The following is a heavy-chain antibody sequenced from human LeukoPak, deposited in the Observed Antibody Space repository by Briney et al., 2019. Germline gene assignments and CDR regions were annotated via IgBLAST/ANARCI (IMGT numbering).Heavy chain of an antibody. CDR1: GYTFTSYD. J-gene: IGHJ4*02. CDR2: MNPTSGNT. CDR3: ARGIEAGYDY. D-gene: IGHD5-12*01. Sequence: EASVKVSCKASGYTFTSYDINWVRQASGQGLEWMGWMNPTSGNTGYAQKFQGRVTVTRDTSISTAYMELSSLGSEDTAVYFCARGIEAGYDYWGQGTLVTVSS. V-gene: IGHV1-8*01.